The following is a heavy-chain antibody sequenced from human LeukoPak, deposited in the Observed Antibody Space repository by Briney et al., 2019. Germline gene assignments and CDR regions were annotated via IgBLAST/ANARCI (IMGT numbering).Heavy chain of an antibody. CDR2: IYYSGRT. V-gene: IGHV4-31*03. CDR1: GGSISSGSYY. D-gene: IGHD5-24*01. Sequence: SETLSLTCTVSGGSISSGSYYWTWIRQHPEKGLEWIGYIYYSGRTYYNPSLESRITISLDASKNHFSLMLTSVTAADTAVYYCARDRDGYNRLDYWGQGILVTVSS. CDR3: ARDRDGYNRLDY. J-gene: IGHJ4*02.